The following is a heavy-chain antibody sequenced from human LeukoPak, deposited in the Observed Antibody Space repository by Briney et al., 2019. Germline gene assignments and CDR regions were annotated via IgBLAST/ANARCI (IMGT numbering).Heavy chain of an antibody. D-gene: IGHD6-19*01. CDR3: ARVDVVAGTTFDY. Sequence: SETLSLTCTVSGGSINSYYWSWIRQPPGKGLEWIGYIYYSGSTNYNPSLKSRVTISVDTSKNQFSLKLSSVTAADTAVYYCARVDVVAGTTFDYWGQGTLVTVSS. CDR1: GGSINSYY. V-gene: IGHV4-59*01. J-gene: IGHJ4*02. CDR2: IYYSGST.